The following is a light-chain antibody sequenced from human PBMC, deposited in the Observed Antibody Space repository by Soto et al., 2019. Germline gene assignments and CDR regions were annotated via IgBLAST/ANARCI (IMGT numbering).Light chain of an antibody. Sequence: QSVLTQPSSGSGSPGQSITISCTGTTGEVGAYNYVSWYQQHPGKAPKLMIYDASHRPSGVSHRFSGSKSGNTASLTISGLQAEDEADYYCGSYTTSSNYVFGTGTKVTVL. V-gene: IGLV2-14*01. CDR2: DAS. CDR1: TGEVGAYNY. CDR3: GSYTTSSNYV. J-gene: IGLJ1*01.